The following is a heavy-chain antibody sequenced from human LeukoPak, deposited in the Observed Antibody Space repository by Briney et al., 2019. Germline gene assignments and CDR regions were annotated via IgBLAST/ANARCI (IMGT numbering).Heavy chain of an antibody. CDR2: IYYRVTS. Sequence: SETLSLTCTVSGDSISTYYWSWIRQPPGKGLEWIGYIYYRVTSDYNPSLKSRVTMSVDMSTRQISLKLSSVTAADTAVYYCARPKGGGRPPAFDLWGRGTLVTVSS. V-gene: IGHV4-59*01. CDR3: ARPKGGGRPPAFDL. D-gene: IGHD3-16*01. J-gene: IGHJ2*01. CDR1: GDSISTYY.